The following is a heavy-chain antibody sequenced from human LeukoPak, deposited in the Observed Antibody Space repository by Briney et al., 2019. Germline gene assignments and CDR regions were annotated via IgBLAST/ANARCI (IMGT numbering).Heavy chain of an antibody. CDR2: ISDTT. D-gene: IGHD4-17*01. V-gene: IGHV3-23*01. CDR3: ANEIRPNDY. Sequence: GGSLRLSCAASGFTFSTYAMSWVRQAPGKGLEWVSAISDTTYYADSVKGRFTISRDNSKNTLYLQMNSLRAEDTAVYYCANEIRPNDYWGQGTRVTVSS. J-gene: IGHJ4*02. CDR1: GFTFSTYA.